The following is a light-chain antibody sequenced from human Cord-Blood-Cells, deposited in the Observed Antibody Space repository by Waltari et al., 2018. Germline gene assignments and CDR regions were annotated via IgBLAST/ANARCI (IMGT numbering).Light chain of an antibody. CDR1: NSDVGGYNY. J-gene: IGLJ2*01. V-gene: IGLV2-14*01. CDR3: SSYTSSSTV. Sequence: QSALTQPASVSGSPGQSITISCTGTNSDVGGYNYVSWYQQHPGKAPKLMIYDVSNRPAGVSKRFSGSKSGNTASLTISGLQAEDEADYYCSSYTSSSTVFGGGTKLTVL. CDR2: DVS.